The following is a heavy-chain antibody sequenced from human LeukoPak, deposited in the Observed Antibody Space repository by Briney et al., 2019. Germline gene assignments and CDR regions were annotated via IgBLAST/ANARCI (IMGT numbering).Heavy chain of an antibody. CDR1: GYTFTSYG. V-gene: IGHV1-18*01. CDR3: ARGGPAPHRITLIVVAASTDAFDI. CDR2: ISAYNGDT. J-gene: IGHJ3*02. Sequence: GASLKVSCKASGYTFTSYGISGVRQAPGQGLERMGWISAYNGDTNYAQKLQGRVTMTTDTSTSTAYMELRSLRSDDTAVYYCARGGPAPHRITLIVVAASTDAFDIWGQGTMVTVSS. D-gene: IGHD3-22*01.